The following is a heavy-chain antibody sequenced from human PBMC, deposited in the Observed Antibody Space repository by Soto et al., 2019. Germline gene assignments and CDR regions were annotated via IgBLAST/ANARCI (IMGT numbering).Heavy chain of an antibody. CDR2: ISGSGTST. Sequence: GGSLRLSCEASGLTSSRSAMSWVRQAPGKGLEWVSTISGSGTSTYYADSVKGRFIISRDNSKNIVNLQMNSLRVDDTAVYYCATSFRYFDNWGHGTRVTSPQ. CDR3: ATSFRYFDN. D-gene: IGHD3-9*01. J-gene: IGHJ4*01. V-gene: IGHV3-23*01. CDR1: GLTSSRSA.